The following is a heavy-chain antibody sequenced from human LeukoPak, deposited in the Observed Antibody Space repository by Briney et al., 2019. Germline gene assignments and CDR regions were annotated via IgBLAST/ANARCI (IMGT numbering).Heavy chain of an antibody. J-gene: IGHJ4*02. D-gene: IGHD6-13*01. CDR3: ARGGLTYLLIAAEIDY. V-gene: IGHV3-7*01. CDR1: GFTFSSYW. Sequence: PGGSLRLSCAASGFTFSSYWMSWVRQAPGKGLEWVANIKQDGSEKYYVDSVKGRFTISRDNAKNSLYLQMNSLRAEDTAVYYCARGGLTYLLIAAEIDYWGQGTLVTVSS. CDR2: IKQDGSEK.